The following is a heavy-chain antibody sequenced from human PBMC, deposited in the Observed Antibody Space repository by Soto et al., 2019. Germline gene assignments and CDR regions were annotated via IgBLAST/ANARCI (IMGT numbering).Heavy chain of an antibody. D-gene: IGHD2-21*01. V-gene: IGHV4-59*11. J-gene: IGHJ3*02. CDR2: VYYSGGT. CDR1: GGSLTDHY. CDR3: ARGNDWKSSTFDI. Sequence: QVQLQESGPGLVKPSETLSLTCTVAGGSLTDHYWNWFRQPPGKGLHWIGYVYYSGGTNYNPSLESRVTMSVDTSKNQFSLTLRSVTAADTAVYFCARGNDWKSSTFDIWGQGTMVYVSS.